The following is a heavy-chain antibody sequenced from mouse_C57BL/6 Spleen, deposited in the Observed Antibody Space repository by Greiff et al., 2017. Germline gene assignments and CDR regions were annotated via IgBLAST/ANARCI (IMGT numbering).Heavy chain of an antibody. V-gene: IGHV1-50*01. CDR3: ARQLRLQGNAMDY. J-gene: IGHJ4*01. CDR1: GYTFTSYW. CDR2: LDPSDSYT. Sequence: QVQLQQPGAELVKPGASVKLSCKASGYTFTSYWMQWVKQRPGQGLEWIGELDPSDSYTNYNQKFKGKATLTVDTSSSTAYMQLSSLTSEDSAVYYCARQLRLQGNAMDYWGQGTSVTVSS. D-gene: IGHD3-2*02.